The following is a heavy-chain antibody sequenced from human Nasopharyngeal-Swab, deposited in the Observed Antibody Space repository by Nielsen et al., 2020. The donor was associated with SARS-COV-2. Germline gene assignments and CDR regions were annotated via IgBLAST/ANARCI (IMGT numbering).Heavy chain of an antibody. D-gene: IGHD6-6*01. Sequence: SETLSLTCTVSGGSISSYYWSWIRQPPGKGLEWIGHVFYTGTTDYNPSLKGRVTMSVDMSKNQFSLSLTSVTAADTAVYYCARDRISNSYDYWGQGTLVTVSS. V-gene: IGHV4-59*01. CDR2: VFYTGTT. CDR3: ARDRISNSYDY. CDR1: GGSISSYY. J-gene: IGHJ4*02.